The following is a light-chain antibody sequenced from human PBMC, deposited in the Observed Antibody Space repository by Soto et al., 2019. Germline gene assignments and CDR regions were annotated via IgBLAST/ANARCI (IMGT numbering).Light chain of an antibody. CDR2: GAS. CDR3: HLYGSSPQT. J-gene: IGKJ1*01. Sequence: EMLWTQSPDNLSWSRGGGATLSCGASQSFTSNYLAWYQQKPGQAPRLLIYGASTRATGIPDRFSGSGSGTDFTLTISRLEPEDFAVYFCHLYGSSPQTLGQGTKVDIK. CDR1: QSFTSNY. V-gene: IGKV3-20*01.